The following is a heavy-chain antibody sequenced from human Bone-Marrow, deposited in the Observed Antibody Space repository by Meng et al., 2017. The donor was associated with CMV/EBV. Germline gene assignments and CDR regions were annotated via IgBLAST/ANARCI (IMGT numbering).Heavy chain of an antibody. CDR3: ARDTSGPYYYYGMDV. CDR2: IYYSGST. Sequence: SEPLSLTCTVSGGSISSYYWSWIRQLPGKGLEWIGYIYYSGSTNYNPSLKSRVTISVDTSKNQFSLKLSSVTAADTAVYYCARDTSGPYYYYGMDVWGQGTTVTVSS. J-gene: IGHJ6*02. CDR1: GGSISSYY. V-gene: IGHV4-59*01. D-gene: IGHD3-3*01.